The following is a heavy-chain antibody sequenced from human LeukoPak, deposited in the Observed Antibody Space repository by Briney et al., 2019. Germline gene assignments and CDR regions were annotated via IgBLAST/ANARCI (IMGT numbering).Heavy chain of an antibody. CDR3: ATSYDSTWGRDFDY. V-gene: IGHV4-59*12. CDR2: IYYTGGT. D-gene: IGHD6-13*01. CDR1: GGSITNYY. Sequence: SETLSLTCTVSGGSITNYYWAWIRQPPGKGLEWIGNIYYTGGTKYNPSLKSRITMSVDTSKNQFSLRLSSVTAADTAVYYCATSYDSTWGRDFDYWGQGTLVTVSP. J-gene: IGHJ4*02.